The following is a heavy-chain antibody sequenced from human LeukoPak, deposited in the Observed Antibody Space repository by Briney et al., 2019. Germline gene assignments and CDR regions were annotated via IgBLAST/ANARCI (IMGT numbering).Heavy chain of an antibody. J-gene: IGHJ4*02. Sequence: GGALRLSCAASGFTVSSNYMTWVRQATGKGLVWVSFIYSGGSTYYADSVKGRFTISRNNSKNTLYLQMNSLRAEDTAVYYCARDRDGYNPFFDYWGQGTLVTVSS. CDR1: GFTVSSNY. CDR3: ARDRDGYNPFFDY. V-gene: IGHV3-66*01. CDR2: IYSGGST. D-gene: IGHD5-24*01.